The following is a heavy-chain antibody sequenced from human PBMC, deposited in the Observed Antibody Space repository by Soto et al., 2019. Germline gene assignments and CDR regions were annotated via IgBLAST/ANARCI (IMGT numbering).Heavy chain of an antibody. CDR2: VSDSGTGT. CDR3: AKANLNGKGANDY. CDR1: GFTFSSYA. V-gene: IGHV3-23*01. J-gene: IGHJ4*02. D-gene: IGHD1-26*01. Sequence: EVQLLESGGGLGQPGGSLKLSCAASGFTFSSYAMTWVRQAPGKGLEWVSVVSDSGTGTYYADSVKGRFTSSRDNSKNTLYLQMNSLRADDTAVYYCAKANLNGKGANDYWGQGALVTVSS.